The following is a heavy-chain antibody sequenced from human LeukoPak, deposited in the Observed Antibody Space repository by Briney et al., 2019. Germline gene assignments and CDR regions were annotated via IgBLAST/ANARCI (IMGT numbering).Heavy chain of an antibody. J-gene: IGHJ5*02. V-gene: IGHV1-2*02. CDR3: ARVLVAAHSYNWFDP. CDR2: INPNNGGT. Sequence: GASVKVSCKASGYTFTDYYMHWVRQAPGQGLEWMGWINPNNGGTNYAQMFQGRVTMTRDTSINTAYLELSRLRSGDTSVYYCARVLVAAHSYNWFDPWGQGTLVTVSS. D-gene: IGHD6-6*01. CDR1: GYTFTDYY.